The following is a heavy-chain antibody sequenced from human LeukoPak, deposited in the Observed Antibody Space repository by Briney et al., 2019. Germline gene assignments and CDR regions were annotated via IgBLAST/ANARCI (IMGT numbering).Heavy chain of an antibody. CDR1: GFXFSTYG. D-gene: IGHD3-3*01. V-gene: IGHV3-33*01. CDR3: ARDLEIGSSSYYFDY. J-gene: IGHJ4*02. Sequence: PGGSLRLSCAASGFXFSTYGIHWVRQAPGKGLEWVAVIWYDGSNKYYADSVRGRFTISRDNFKNTLYLQMNSLRAEDTAVYYCARDLEIGSSSYYFDYWGQGTLVTVSS. CDR2: IWYDGSNK.